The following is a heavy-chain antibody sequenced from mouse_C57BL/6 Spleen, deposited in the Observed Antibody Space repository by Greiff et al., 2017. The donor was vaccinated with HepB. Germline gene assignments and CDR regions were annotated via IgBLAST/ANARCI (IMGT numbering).Heavy chain of an antibody. Sequence: EVKLMESEGGLVQPGSSMKLSCTASGFTFSDYYMAWVRQVPEKGLEWVANINYDGSSTYYLDSLKSRFIISRDTAKNILYLQMSSLKSEDTATYYCARDCYYGSSYYAMDYWGQGTSVTVSS. D-gene: IGHD1-1*01. J-gene: IGHJ4*01. V-gene: IGHV5-16*01. CDR3: ARDCYYGSSYYAMDY. CDR2: INYDGSST. CDR1: GFTFSDYY.